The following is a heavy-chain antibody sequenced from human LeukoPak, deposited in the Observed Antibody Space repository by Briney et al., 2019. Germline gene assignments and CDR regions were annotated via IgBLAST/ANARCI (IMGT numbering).Heavy chain of an antibody. CDR2: INSDGSST. CDR3: ARGAGYDFWSGYYAYNWFDP. D-gene: IGHD3-3*01. J-gene: IGHJ5*02. CDR1: GFTFSSYS. Sequence: GGSLRLSCAASGFTFSSYSMNWVRQAPGKGLVWVSRINSDGSSTSYADSVKGRFTISRDNAKNTLYLQMNSLRAEDTAVYYCARGAGYDFWSGYYAYNWFDPWGQGTLVTVSS. V-gene: IGHV3-74*01.